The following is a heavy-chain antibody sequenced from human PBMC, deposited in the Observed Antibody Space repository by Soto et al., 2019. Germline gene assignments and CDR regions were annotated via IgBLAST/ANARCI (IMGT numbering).Heavy chain of an antibody. Sequence: GASVKVSCKASGGTFSSYAISWVRQAPGQGLEWMGGIIPIFGTANYAQKFQGRVTITADESTSTAYMELSSLRSEDTAVYYCARVLAARGTNYFDYWGQGTLVTVSS. CDR3: ARVLAARGTNYFDY. D-gene: IGHD1-26*01. J-gene: IGHJ4*02. CDR1: GGTFSSYA. V-gene: IGHV1-69*01. CDR2: IIPIFGTA.